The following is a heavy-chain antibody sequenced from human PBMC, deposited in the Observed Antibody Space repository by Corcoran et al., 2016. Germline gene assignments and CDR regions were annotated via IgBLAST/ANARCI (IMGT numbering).Heavy chain of an antibody. V-gene: IGHV5-51*01. D-gene: IGHD2-2*01. J-gene: IGHJ4*02. CDR3: ARSRRSSTTGGY. CDR1: GYSFTSYG. CDR2: IYPGDSDA. Sequence: EVQLVQSGAEVKKPGESLKISCKGSGYSFTSYGTAWVRQMPGKGLEWMGIIYPGDSDARYSPSFQGQVTISSDKSNSTAYLQWSSLRASDTAMYYCARSRRSSTTGGYWGQGTLVTVSS.